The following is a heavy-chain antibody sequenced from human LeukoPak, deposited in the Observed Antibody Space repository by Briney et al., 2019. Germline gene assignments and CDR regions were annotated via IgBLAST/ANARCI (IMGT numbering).Heavy chain of an antibody. CDR2: ISSSSYI. D-gene: IGHD3-3*01. CDR3: ARIMLEWFLDAFDI. Sequence: GGSLRLSCAASGFTFSSYSMNWVRQAPGKGLEWVSSISSSSYIYYADSVKGRFTISRDNAKNSLYLQMNSLRAEDTAVYYCARIMLEWFLDAFDIWGQGTMVTVSS. J-gene: IGHJ3*02. V-gene: IGHV3-21*01. CDR1: GFTFSSYS.